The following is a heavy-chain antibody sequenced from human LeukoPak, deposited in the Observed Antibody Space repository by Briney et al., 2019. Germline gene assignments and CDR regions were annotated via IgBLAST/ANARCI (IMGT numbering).Heavy chain of an antibody. CDR1: GFTFSSYG. Sequence: PGRSLRLSCAASGFTFSSYGMHWVRQAPGKGPEWVAVIWFDGSNKYYADSVKGRFTISRDNSKNTLYLQMNSLRAEDTAVYYCARGPDYVWGSYRYTRGFDYWGQGTLVTVSS. CDR3: ARGPDYVWGSYRYTRGFDY. J-gene: IGHJ4*02. V-gene: IGHV3-33*01. D-gene: IGHD3-16*02. CDR2: IWFDGSNK.